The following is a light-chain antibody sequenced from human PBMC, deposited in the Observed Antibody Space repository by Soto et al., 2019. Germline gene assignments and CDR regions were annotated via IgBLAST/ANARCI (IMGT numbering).Light chain of an antibody. V-gene: IGKV3-15*01. CDR3: QQYNKWPLT. J-gene: IGKJ4*01. CDR2: HAS. Sequence: EIVMTQSPATLSVSPGERATLSCRASQSVSSNLAWYQQKPGQAPRLLIYHASTRATGIPARFSGSGSGTEFPLTISRLPAEDFAVYYCQQYNKWPLTFGGGTKVEIK. CDR1: QSVSSN.